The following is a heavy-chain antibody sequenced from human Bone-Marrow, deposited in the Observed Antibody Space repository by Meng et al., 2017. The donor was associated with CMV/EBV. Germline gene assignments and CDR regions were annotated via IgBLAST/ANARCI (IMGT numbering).Heavy chain of an antibody. CDR1: GVSVNSGSYY. J-gene: IGHJ6*02. D-gene: IGHD6-6*01. Sequence: SETLSLTCSVSGVSVNSGSYYWNWIRQPPGRGLEWIGYIFYSGSTNYNPSLKGRVTISVDTSKNQFSLKLSSVTAADTAVYYCARGRSIAARRSHYYGMDVWGQGTTVTVSS. CDR2: IFYSGST. CDR3: ARGRSIAARRSHYYGMDV. V-gene: IGHV4-61*01.